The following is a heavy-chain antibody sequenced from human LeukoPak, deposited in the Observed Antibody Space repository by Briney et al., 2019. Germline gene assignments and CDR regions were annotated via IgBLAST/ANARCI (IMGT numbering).Heavy chain of an antibody. CDR3: TRLVAAGGVEAFDI. Sequence: PGGSLRLSCAASGFTFYGSGIHWVRQASGKGLEWVGRLKSKTDHYATSYAASVKSRFTISRDDSKNTAYLQMNSLKSEDTAVYYCTRLVAAGGVEAFDIWGQGTTVTVSS. CDR2: LKSKTDHYAT. V-gene: IGHV3-73*01. J-gene: IGHJ3*02. CDR1: GFTFYGSG. D-gene: IGHD6-13*01.